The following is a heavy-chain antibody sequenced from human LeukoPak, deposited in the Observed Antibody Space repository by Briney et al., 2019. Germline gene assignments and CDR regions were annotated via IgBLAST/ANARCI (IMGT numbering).Heavy chain of an antibody. CDR2: ISYDGSNE. V-gene: IGHV3-30-3*01. D-gene: IGHD6-19*01. CDR1: GFTFSSYA. CDR3: ARDFRAVAGNFEY. J-gene: IGHJ4*02. Sequence: GGSLRLSCAASGFTFSSYAMHWVRQAPGKGLEWVALISYDGSNEHYADSVKGRFTISRDNSKNTLYLQMNSLRADDTAMYYYARDFRAVAGNFEYWGQGTLVTLSS.